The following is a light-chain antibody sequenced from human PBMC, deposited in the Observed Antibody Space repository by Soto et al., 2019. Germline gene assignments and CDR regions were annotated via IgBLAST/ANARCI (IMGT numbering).Light chain of an antibody. CDR1: QSVTGTN. V-gene: IGKV3D-20*02. J-gene: IGKJ1*01. Sequence: IVLTQSPVTLSLSPGEGATLSCRASQSVTGTNLAWYQQRAGQAPRLLIYDAVRRATGIPDRFSGSGSGTDFTLTISSLEPEDFAVYYCQHRSNWPSWTFGEGTKVEIK. CDR2: DAV. CDR3: QHRSNWPSWT.